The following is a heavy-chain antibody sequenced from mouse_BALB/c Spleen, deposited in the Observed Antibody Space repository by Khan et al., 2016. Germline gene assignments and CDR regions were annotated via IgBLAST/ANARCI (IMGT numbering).Heavy chain of an antibody. CDR3: ARWAANGYFDY. V-gene: IGHV3-2*02. CDR1: GYSITSDYA. CDR2: ISSSGST. Sequence: EVQLQESGPGLVKPSQSLSLTCTVTGYSITSDYAWNWIRQFPGNKLEWMGYISSSGSTSYTPSLKSRISITRDTSKNQFFLQLNSVTPEDTATYYCARWAANGYFDYWGQGTTRTVSA. J-gene: IGHJ2*01.